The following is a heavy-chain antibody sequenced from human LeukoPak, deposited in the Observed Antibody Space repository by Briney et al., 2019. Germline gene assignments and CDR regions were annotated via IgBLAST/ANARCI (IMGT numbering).Heavy chain of an antibody. CDR1: GGSVGSGSYY. Sequence: SETLSLTCTVSGGSVGSGSYYWSWIRQPPGNGLEWIGYIYYSGSTNYNPSLKSRVTISVDTSKNQFSLKLSSVTAADTAVYYCARVDIVVVVAATLGAFDIWGQGTMVTVSS. D-gene: IGHD2-15*01. CDR3: ARVDIVVVVAATLGAFDI. CDR2: IYYSGST. V-gene: IGHV4-61*01. J-gene: IGHJ3*02.